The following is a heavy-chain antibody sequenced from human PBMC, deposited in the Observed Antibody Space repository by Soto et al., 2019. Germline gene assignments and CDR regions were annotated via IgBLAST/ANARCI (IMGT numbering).Heavy chain of an antibody. CDR1: GFTFSSYS. CDR2: ISGSGGST. D-gene: IGHD6-19*01. J-gene: IGHJ4*02. V-gene: IGHV3-23*01. Sequence: GSLRLSCAASGFTFSSYSMNWVRQAPGKGLEWVSSISGSGGSTYYADSVKGRFTISRDNSKNTLYLQMNSLRAEDTAVYYCAKDIQYSSDRYSYFDYWGQGTLVTVSS. CDR3: AKDIQYSSDRYSYFDY.